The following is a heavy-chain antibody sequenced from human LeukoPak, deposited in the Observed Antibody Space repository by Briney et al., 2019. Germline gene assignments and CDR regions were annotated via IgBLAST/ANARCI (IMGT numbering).Heavy chain of an antibody. CDR3: AVPRSSGAFDI. V-gene: IGHV1-69*05. CDR1: GGTFSSYA. Sequence: GASVKVSCKASGGTFSSYAISWVRQAPGQGLEWMGGIIPIFGTANYAQKFQGRVTITTDESTSTAYMELSSLRSEDTAVYYCAVPRSSGAFDIWGQGTMVTVSP. CDR2: IIPIFGTA. D-gene: IGHD3-22*01. J-gene: IGHJ3*02.